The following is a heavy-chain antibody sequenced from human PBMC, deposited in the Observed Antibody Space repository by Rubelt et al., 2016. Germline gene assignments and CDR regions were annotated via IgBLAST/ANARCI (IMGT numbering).Heavy chain of an antibody. J-gene: IGHJ4*02. CDR3: ARTQTETEPDY. Sequence: QVTLRESGPALVKPTQTLTLTCTFSGFSLSTSGMCVSWIRQPPGKALEWPALIDWDDAKYYSTSLRTRLTISKDTANNQVVLTMTDMDPVDTATYYCARTQTETEPDYWGQGTLVTVSS. V-gene: IGHV2-70*01. CDR2: IDWDDAK. D-gene: IGHD1-1*01. CDR1: GFSLSTSGMC.